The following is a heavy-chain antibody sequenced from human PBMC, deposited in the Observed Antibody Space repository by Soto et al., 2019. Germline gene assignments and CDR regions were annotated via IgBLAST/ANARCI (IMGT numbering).Heavy chain of an antibody. CDR2: IYYSGST. Sequence: SETLSLTCTVSGGSIRSYYWSWIRQPPGKGLEWIGYIYYSGSTNYNPSLKSRVTISVDTSKNQFSLKLSSVTAADTAVYYCARLLFGAANWFDPWGQGT. CDR1: GGSIRSYY. CDR3: ARLLFGAANWFDP. J-gene: IGHJ5*02. V-gene: IGHV4-59*01. D-gene: IGHD3-10*01.